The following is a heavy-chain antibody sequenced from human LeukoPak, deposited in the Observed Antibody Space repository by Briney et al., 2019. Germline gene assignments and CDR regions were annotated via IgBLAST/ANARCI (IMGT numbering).Heavy chain of an antibody. CDR1: GFTFGDYA. CDR3: TSGYIVVVPAARALDAFDI. V-gene: IGHV3-49*04. CDR2: IRSKAYGGTT. Sequence: PGGSLRLSCTASGFTFGDYAMSWVRQAPGKGLEWVGFIRSKAYGGTTEYAASVKGRFTISRDDSKSIAYLQMNSLKTEDTAVYYCTSGYIVVVPAARALDAFDIWGQGTMVTVSS. J-gene: IGHJ3*02. D-gene: IGHD2-2*01.